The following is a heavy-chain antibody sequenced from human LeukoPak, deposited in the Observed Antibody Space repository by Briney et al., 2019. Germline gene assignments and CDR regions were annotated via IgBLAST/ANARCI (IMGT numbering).Heavy chain of an antibody. Sequence: GGSLRLSCAVSGFTITSYGMHWVRQAPGKGLVWVAVLSYDGINKFYADFVKGRFTISRDNSRNTLFLQMNGLRADDTAVYYCARDRVHSYYFDNWGQGTLVTVSS. D-gene: IGHD3-10*01. V-gene: IGHV3-30*03. CDR2: LSYDGINK. CDR3: ARDRVHSYYFDN. CDR1: GFTITSYG. J-gene: IGHJ4*02.